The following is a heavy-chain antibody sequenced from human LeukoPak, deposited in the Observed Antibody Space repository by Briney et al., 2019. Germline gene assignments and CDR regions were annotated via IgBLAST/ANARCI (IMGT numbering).Heavy chain of an antibody. D-gene: IGHD1-26*01. CDR1: GGSISSSSYY. CDR2: IYYSGST. J-gene: IGHJ3*02. V-gene: IGHV4-39*01. Sequence: PSETLSLTCTVSGGSISSSSYYWGWIRQPPGRGLEWIGSIYYSGSTYYNPSLKSRVTMSVDTSKNQFSLRLSSVTAADTAVFYCARQFSGTYLDAFDIWGQGTMVTVSS. CDR3: ARQFSGTYLDAFDI.